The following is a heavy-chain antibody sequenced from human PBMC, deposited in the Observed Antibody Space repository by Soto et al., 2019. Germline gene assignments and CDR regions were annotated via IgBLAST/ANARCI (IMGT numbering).Heavy chain of an antibody. CDR1: GGSISSGDYY. CDR2: IHYSGSS. D-gene: IGHD2-15*01. CDR3: ARDTRGLLDY. J-gene: IGHJ4*02. V-gene: IGHV4-30-4*01. Sequence: QVQMQESGPGLVKPSQTLSLTCTVSGGSISSGDYYWSWIRQPPGKGLEWIGYIHYSGSSYNNPSLKSRITRSVDTSKNQFSLNLSSVTAADTAVYYCARDTRGLLDYWGQGTLVTVSS.